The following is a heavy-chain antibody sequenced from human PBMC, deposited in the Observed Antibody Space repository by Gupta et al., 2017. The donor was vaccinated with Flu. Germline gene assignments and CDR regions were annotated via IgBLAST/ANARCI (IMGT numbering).Heavy chain of an antibody. CDR2: VSWNSGII. D-gene: IGHD2-15*01. J-gene: IGHJ3*01. Sequence: EVQLVESGGGLVQPGRSLRLSCAASGFTFDDYAMHWVRQAPGKGLEWVSSVSWNSGIIVYADSVRGRFTISRDNAKNSVFLQMNSLRAEDTALYYCAKAVVVADDGFDFWGQGTMVTVSS. V-gene: IGHV3-9*01. CDR1: GFTFDDYA. CDR3: AKAVVVADDGFDF.